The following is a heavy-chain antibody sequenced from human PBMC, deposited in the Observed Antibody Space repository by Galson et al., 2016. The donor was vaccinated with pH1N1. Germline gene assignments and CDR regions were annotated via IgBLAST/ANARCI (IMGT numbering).Heavy chain of an antibody. J-gene: IGHJ3*02. CDR1: GYSFISQW. Sequence: QSGAEVKKPGESLKISCKASGYSFISQWIAWVRQVPGKGLEWVGVVNPGGSTIRYSPSFQGQVTISSDKSISTAYLQWISLRASDTATYYCARQYDFGDYRGNASDIWGQGTVVLVSS. CDR3: ARQYDFGDYRGNASDI. D-gene: IGHD4-17*01. CDR2: VNPGGSTI. V-gene: IGHV5-51*03.